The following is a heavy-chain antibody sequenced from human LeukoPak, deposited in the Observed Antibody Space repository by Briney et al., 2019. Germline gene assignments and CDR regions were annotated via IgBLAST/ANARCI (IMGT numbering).Heavy chain of an antibody. CDR2: IYHSGRT. Sequence: SETLSLTCAVSGGSISSGGYSWSWIRQPPGKGLEWNGYIYHSGRTYYNPSLKSRVTISVDRSKNQFSLKLSSVTAADTAVYYCARATTIFPRYYYDSSGYNGVFDYWGQGTLVTVSS. D-gene: IGHD3-22*01. CDR3: ARATTIFPRYYYDSSGYNGVFDY. J-gene: IGHJ4*02. V-gene: IGHV4-30-2*01. CDR1: GGSISSGGYS.